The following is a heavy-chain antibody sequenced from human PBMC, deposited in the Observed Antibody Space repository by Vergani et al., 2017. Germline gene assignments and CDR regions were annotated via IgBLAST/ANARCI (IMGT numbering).Heavy chain of an antibody. CDR2: IYYSGST. D-gene: IGHD5-12*01. CDR3: ARSGGSIVATKYYYYGMDV. V-gene: IGHV4-59*01. J-gene: IGHJ6*02. CDR1: GGSISSYY. Sequence: QVQLQESGPGLVKPSETLSLTCTVSGGSISSYYWSWIRQPPGKGLEWIGYIYYSGSTNYNPSLKSRVTISVDTSKNQFSLKLSSVTAADTAVYYCARSGGSIVATKYYYYGMDVWGQGTTVTVSS.